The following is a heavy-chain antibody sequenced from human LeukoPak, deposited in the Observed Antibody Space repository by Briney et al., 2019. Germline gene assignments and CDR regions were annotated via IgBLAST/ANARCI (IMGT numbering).Heavy chain of an antibody. CDR3: AREGREMDRGFDI. V-gene: IGHV4-39*07. D-gene: IGHD1-26*01. CDR2: INHSGST. J-gene: IGHJ3*02. Sequence: PSETLSLTCTVSGASIRSSSYYWSWIRQPPGKGLEWIGEINHSGSTNYNPSLKSRVTISVDTSKNQFSLKLSSVTAADTAVYYCAREGREMDRGFDIWGQGTMVTVSS. CDR1: GASIRSSSYY.